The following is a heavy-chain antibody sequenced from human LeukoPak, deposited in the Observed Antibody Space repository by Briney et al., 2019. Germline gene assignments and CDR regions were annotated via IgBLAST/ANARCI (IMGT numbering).Heavy chain of an antibody. V-gene: IGHV4-59*01. CDR3: ARGWGYFDY. CDR2: IYYSGST. Sequence: SETLSLTCTVSGGSISSYYWSWIRQPPGKGLEWIGYIYYSGSTNYNPSLKSRVTISVDTSKNQFSLRLTSVTAADTAVYYCARGWGYFDYWGQGTLVTVSS. D-gene: IGHD6-19*01. CDR1: GGSISSYY. J-gene: IGHJ4*02.